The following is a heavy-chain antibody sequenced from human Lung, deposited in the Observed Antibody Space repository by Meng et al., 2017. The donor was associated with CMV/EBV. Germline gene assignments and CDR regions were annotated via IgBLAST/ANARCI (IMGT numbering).Heavy chain of an antibody. Sequence: GGSLRLXCAGAGFNFGNYAMHWVRQAPGKGLEWVSSISWNSGNMGYADSVEGRFTISRDNAKKSVYLQMNSLRPEDTALYYCAKGPGCQAAKFYFDYWGQGTXVTVSS. D-gene: IGHD4/OR15-4a*01. CDR2: ISWNSGNM. CDR3: AKGPGCQAAKFYFDY. J-gene: IGHJ4*02. V-gene: IGHV3-9*01. CDR1: GFNFGNYA.